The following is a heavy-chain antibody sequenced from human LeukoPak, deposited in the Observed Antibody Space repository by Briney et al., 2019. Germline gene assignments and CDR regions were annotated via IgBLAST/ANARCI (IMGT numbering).Heavy chain of an antibody. V-gene: IGHV4-34*01. Sequence: PQTLCLTPAVYGGSFSVYTWSWIRQPPGNGLEWIGEINHSGSTNYNPSLKSRGTMSVDSSKSQFSLKLSSVTAADPAVYYCARGTNKGAFDIWGQGTMVTVS. D-gene: IGHD1-14*01. J-gene: IGHJ3*02. CDR3: ARGTNKGAFDI. CDR2: INHSGST. CDR1: GGSFSVYT.